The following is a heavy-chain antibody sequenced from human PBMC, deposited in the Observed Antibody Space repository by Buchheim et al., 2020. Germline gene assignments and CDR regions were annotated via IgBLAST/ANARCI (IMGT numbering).Heavy chain of an antibody. CDR1: GFTFTSSA. CDR2: IVVGSGNT. D-gene: IGHD3-22*01. J-gene: IGHJ6*02. Sequence: QMQLVQSGPEVKKPGTSVKVSCKASGFTFTSSAVQWVRQARGQRLEWIGWIVVGSGNTNYAQKFQERVTITRDMSTSTAYMELSSLRSEDTAVYYCAAANSGGYSAYYYYYGMDVWGQGTT. V-gene: IGHV1-58*01. CDR3: AAANSGGYSAYYYYYGMDV.